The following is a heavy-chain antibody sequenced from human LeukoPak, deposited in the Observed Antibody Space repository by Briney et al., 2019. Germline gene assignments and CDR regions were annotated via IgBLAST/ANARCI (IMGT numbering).Heavy chain of an antibody. CDR2: IFYSGST. D-gene: IGHD3-10*01. Sequence: PSETLSLTCIVSGGSISNYYWSWIRQPPGKGLEWIGYIFYSGSTYYNPSLKSRVTISVDTSKNQFSLKLSSVTAADTAVYYCARDSDLFYYGSGNNPGNAFDIWGQGTMVTVSS. CDR1: GGSISNYY. J-gene: IGHJ3*02. V-gene: IGHV4-59*12. CDR3: ARDSDLFYYGSGNNPGNAFDI.